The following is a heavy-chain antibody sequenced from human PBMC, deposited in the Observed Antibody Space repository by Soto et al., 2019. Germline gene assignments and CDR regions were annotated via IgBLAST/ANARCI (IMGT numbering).Heavy chain of an antibody. CDR1: EGKIRGVRYS. D-gene: IGHD2-2*01. CDR2: FHYSGST. V-gene: IGHV4-39*01. CDR3: ARLGGYCSGTSCYGYYGMDV. Sequence: SVLQCLRRTVAEGKIRGVRYSWGWIHQPPGKGLEWIGTFHYSGSTYYSPSLESRVTISVDTSKNQFSLKVSSVTAADTAVYYCARLGGYCSGTSCYGYYGMDVWGQGTTVTVSS. J-gene: IGHJ6*02.